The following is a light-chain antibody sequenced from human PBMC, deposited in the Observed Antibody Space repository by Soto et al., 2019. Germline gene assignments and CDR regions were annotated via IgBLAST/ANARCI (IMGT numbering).Light chain of an antibody. CDR1: QGVNNY. V-gene: IGKV1-17*03. J-gene: IGKJ1*01. CDR3: LQSNRYPWT. CDR2: AAS. Sequence: DIHMTQSPSAMSASVGDRVTITCRASQGVNNYLAWFQQKPGKVPKRLIYAASSLQSGVPSRYSDSGAATEFTLTISNLQPEEVATYYCLQSNRYPWTCGQGTKVEIK.